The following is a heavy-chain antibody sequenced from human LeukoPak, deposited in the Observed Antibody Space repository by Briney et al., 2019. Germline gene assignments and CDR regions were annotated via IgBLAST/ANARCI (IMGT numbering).Heavy chain of an antibody. CDR1: GFTFSSYW. CDR3: ARVGSSADGDYVGLGY. Sequence: GGSLRLSCAASGFTFSSYWMSWVRQAPGKGVEWVANIKQDGSEKYYVDSVKGRFTISRDNAKNSLYLQKNSLRAEDTAVYYCARVGSSADGDYVGLGYWGQGTLVTVSS. CDR2: IKQDGSEK. V-gene: IGHV3-7*03. J-gene: IGHJ4*02. D-gene: IGHD4-17*01.